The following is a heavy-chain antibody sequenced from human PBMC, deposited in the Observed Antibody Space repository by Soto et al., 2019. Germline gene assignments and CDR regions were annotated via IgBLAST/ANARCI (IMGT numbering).Heavy chain of an antibody. CDR1: GYTFTGYY. Sequence: ASVKVSCKASGYTFTGYYMHWVRQAPGQGLEWMGWINPNSGGTNYAQKFQGRVTMTRDTSISTAYMELSRLRSDDTAVYYCARDSYCSSTRCYKEKQLVRDEPRSDYWGQGTLVTVSS. V-gene: IGHV1-2*02. CDR3: ARDSYCSSTRCYKEKQLVRDEPRSDY. CDR2: INPNSGGT. D-gene: IGHD2-2*02. J-gene: IGHJ4*02.